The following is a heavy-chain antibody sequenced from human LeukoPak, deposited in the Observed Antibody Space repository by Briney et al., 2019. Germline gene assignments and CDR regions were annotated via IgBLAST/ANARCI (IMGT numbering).Heavy chain of an antibody. V-gene: IGHV4-38-2*01. CDR2: IFHSGST. Sequence: SETLSLTCAVSGYSIRSDYYWGWIRQPPGKGLEWIGTIFHSGSTYYNPSLKSRVTIAVDTSKNQFSLRLSSVTAADTAVYYCARHSQWGVIPWTFDFWGQGTMVTVFS. CDR1: GYSIRSDYY. D-gene: IGHD3-16*02. CDR3: ARHSQWGVIPWTFDF. J-gene: IGHJ3*01.